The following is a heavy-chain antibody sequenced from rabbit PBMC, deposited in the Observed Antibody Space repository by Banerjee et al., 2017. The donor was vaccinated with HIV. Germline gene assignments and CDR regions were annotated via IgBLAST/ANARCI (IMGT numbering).Heavy chain of an antibody. CDR3: ARGGWNGYAL. CDR2: INTSSGNT. CDR1: GFSFSGSYW. Sequence: QEQLEESGGDLVKPEGSLTLTCTASGFSFSGSYWICWVRQAQGKGLEWIACINTSSGNTVYASWAKGRFTISKTSSTTVTLRMTSLTAADTATYFCARGGWNGYALWGQGTLVTVS. V-gene: IGHV1S45*01. J-gene: IGHJ4*01. D-gene: IGHD4-1*01.